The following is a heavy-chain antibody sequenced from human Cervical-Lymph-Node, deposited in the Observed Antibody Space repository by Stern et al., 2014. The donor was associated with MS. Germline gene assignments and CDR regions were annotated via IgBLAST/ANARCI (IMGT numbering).Heavy chain of an antibody. CDR3: ARWSVACDS. V-gene: IGHV5-51*03. CDR2: ISPGDSDV. J-gene: IGHJ4*02. Sequence: VQLVQSGAEVRKPGDSLKISCKTSGYTFINNWIAWVRQAPGQGLEWIGIISPGDSDVRYSPSFQGHVTISVDKSISTAYLQWSSLKASDTAVYYCARWSVACDSWGQGALITVSS. D-gene: IGHD2-21*01. CDR1: GYTFINNW.